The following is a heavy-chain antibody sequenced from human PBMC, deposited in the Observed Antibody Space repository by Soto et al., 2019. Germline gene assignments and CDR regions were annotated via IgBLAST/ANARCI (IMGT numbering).Heavy chain of an antibody. CDR3: ARQPYCSSTSCYPFSNWFDP. CDR1: GGSISSSSYY. Sequence: QLQLQESGPGLVKPSETLSLTCTVSGGSISSSSYYWGWIRQPPGKGLEWIGSIYYSGSTYYNPYRKSRVTISVDTSKNQFSLKLSSVTAADTAVYYCARQPYCSSTSCYPFSNWFDPWGQGTLVTVSS. D-gene: IGHD2-2*01. CDR2: IYYSGST. V-gene: IGHV4-39*01. J-gene: IGHJ5*02.